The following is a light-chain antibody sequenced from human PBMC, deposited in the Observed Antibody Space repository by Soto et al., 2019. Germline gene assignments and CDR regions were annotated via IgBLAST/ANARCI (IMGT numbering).Light chain of an antibody. CDR2: EVS. CDR1: TSDVGADNY. J-gene: IGLJ1*01. CDR3: SSYTTTSAPFV. Sequence: QSALTQPASVSGSPGQSITISCTGITSDVGADNYVSWYQQHPDKAPKLMIYEVSNRPSGVSNRFSGSKSGNTASLTISGLQADDEADYYCSSYTTTSAPFVFGTGTKGTVL. V-gene: IGLV2-14*01.